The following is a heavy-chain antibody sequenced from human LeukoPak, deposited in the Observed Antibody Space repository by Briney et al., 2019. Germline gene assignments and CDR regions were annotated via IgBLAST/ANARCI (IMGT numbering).Heavy chain of an antibody. D-gene: IGHD4-17*01. CDR2: INHSGST. V-gene: IGHV4-34*01. Sequence: SETLSLTCAVYGGSFSGYYWSWIRQPPGKGLEWIGEINHSGSTNYKPSLKSRVTISLDTSKNQFSLKLRSVTAADTAVYYCARDEGGTVTFIDYWGQRTLVTVSS. CDR3: ARDEGGTVTFIDY. J-gene: IGHJ4*02. CDR1: GGSFSGYY.